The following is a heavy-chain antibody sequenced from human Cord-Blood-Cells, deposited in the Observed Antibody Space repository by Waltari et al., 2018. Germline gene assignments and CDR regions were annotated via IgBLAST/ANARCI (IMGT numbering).Heavy chain of an antibody. Sequence: QVQLQQWGAGLLKPSETLSLTCAVYGGSFSGYYWSWIRQPPGKGLEWIGEINHCGSTNYNPSLKIRVTIAVDTAKNQFSLKLSSVTAADTAVYYCARGTPYSIYWYFDLWGRGTLVTVSS. D-gene: IGHD6-13*01. V-gene: IGHV4-34*01. J-gene: IGHJ2*01. CDR2: INHCGST. CDR3: ARGTPYSIYWYFDL. CDR1: GGSFSGYY.